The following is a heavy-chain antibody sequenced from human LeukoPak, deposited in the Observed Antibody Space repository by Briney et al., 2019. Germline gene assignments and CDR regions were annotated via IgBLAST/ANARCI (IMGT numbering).Heavy chain of an antibody. CDR3: ASTRYYYYYYGMDV. V-gene: IGHV3-66*02. J-gene: IGHJ6*02. Sequence: GGSLRLSCAASGFTVSSNYMSWVRQAPGKGLEWVSVIYNGGSTYCADSVKGRFTISRDNSKKTLYLQMNSLRAEDTAVYYCASTRYYYYYYGMDVWGQGTTVTVSS. CDR1: GFTVSSNY. CDR2: IYNGGST.